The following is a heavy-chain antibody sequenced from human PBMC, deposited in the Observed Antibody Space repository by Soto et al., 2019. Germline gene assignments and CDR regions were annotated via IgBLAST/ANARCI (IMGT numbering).Heavy chain of an antibody. CDR2: ISRSGTT. D-gene: IGHD3-10*01. CDR1: GGYFNDNY. Sequence: QVQLQQWGAGLLKPSETLSLSCAVYGGYFNDNYYTWFRQPPGKGLEWIGEISRSGTTKYIPSLKSGASTSFHTSKTQASLKVTSVTAAATAVYYCATSLWFGTQVELWGQGALVTVSS. J-gene: IGHJ5*02. CDR3: ATSLWFGTQVEL. V-gene: IGHV4-34*01.